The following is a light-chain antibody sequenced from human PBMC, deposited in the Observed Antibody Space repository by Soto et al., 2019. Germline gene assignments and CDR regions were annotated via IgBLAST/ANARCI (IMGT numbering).Light chain of an antibody. Sequence: EIVLTQSPATLSSFRGERVTLSCRASQYINTRFAWYQHPPRQAPSLLIYQTSIRAAGIPASLSASASGTEFTLTISDVTPEDFALYYCHQRQSWPRTFGQGTKVDI. J-gene: IGKJ1*01. V-gene: IGKV3-11*01. CDR1: QYINTR. CDR2: QTS. CDR3: HQRQSWPRT.